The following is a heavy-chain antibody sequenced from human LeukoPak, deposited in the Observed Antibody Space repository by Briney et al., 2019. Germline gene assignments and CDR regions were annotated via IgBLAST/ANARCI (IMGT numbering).Heavy chain of an antibody. V-gene: IGHV3-23*03. CDR2: INGGGSMT. J-gene: IGHJ4*02. CDR3: AAYYFDSSGYYGTSRSGFEY. D-gene: IGHD3-22*01. Sequence: AGGSLRLSCAASRFTFSNYSMNWVRQASGKGLEWVSVINGGGSMTYYADFVKGRFTISRDNSKNTLFLQVNSLRAEDTAVYYCAAYYFDSSGYYGTSRSGFEYWGQGTQVTVSS. CDR1: RFTFSNYS.